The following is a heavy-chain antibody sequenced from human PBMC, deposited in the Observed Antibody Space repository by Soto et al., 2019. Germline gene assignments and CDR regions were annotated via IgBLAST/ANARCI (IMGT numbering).Heavy chain of an antibody. Sequence: QVHLVQSGAEVKKPGSSVKVSCKASGDTFDSYTINWVRQAPGQRLEWMGRIIPMLGMSNYALKFQGRVTRTADKSTTTIYMHLSSLRSDDTAAYYCARGYGSGSRAFDYWGQGTLVTVSS. D-gene: IGHD3-10*01. CDR1: GDTFDSYT. J-gene: IGHJ4*02. V-gene: IGHV1-69*02. CDR2: IIPMLGMS. CDR3: ARGYGSGSRAFDY.